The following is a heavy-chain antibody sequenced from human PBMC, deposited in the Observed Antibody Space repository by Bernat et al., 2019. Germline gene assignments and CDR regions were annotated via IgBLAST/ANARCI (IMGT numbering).Heavy chain of an antibody. CDR1: GGSISSYY. D-gene: IGHD6-19*01. J-gene: IGHJ4*02. CDR3: ARQSSVAGRAFDY. V-gene: IGHV4-59*08. Sequence: QVQLQESGPGLVKPSETLSLTCTVSGGSISSYYWSWIRQPPGKGLEWIGYIYYSGSTNYNPSLKSRVTISVDTSKNQFSLKLSSVTAADTAVYYCARQSSVAGRAFDYWGQGTLVTVSS. CDR2: IYYSGST.